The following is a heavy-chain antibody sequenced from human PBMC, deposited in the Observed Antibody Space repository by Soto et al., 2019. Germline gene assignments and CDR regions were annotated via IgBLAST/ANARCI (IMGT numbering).Heavy chain of an antibody. CDR3: ARDSNGMDV. CDR2: ILDDGTKK. J-gene: IGHJ6*02. CDR1: GFTFSRYG. Sequence: GGSLRLSCAASGFTFSRYGMHWVRQAPGKGLEWVALILDDGTKKYYGDSVKGRFTISRDNSKNTLYVQMNSLRAEDTAVYYCARDSNGMDVWGQGTTVTVSS. V-gene: IGHV3-30*03.